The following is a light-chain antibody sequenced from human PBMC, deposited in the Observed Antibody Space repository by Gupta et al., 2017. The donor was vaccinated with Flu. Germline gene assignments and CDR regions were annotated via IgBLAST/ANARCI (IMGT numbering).Light chain of an antibody. V-gene: IGKV1-27*01. Sequence: PSALSASVGDRVNISCRASQGIYKYLIWYQQEPGKDPKLLIYSASTVKLGVSSSFSGSGSGTEFTLTISSRQPEDIGNYYCQKGNYASWTFGQGTKVEIK. J-gene: IGKJ1*01. CDR1: QGIYKY. CDR3: QKGNYASWT. CDR2: SAS.